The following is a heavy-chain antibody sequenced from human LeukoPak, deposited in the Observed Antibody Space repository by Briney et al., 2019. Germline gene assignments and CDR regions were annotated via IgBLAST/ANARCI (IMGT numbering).Heavy chain of an antibody. V-gene: IGHV4-4*07. Sequence: SETLSLTCTVSGASISSYYWSWIRQPAGKGLEWIGRIYISGSTDYNPSLKSRVTMSVDTSKNQFSLKLRSVTAADTAVYYCARGSGGATPDLDYYYGMDVWGQGTTVTVSS. J-gene: IGHJ6*02. CDR3: ARGSGGATPDLDYYYGMDV. D-gene: IGHD1-26*01. CDR2: IYISGST. CDR1: GASISSYY.